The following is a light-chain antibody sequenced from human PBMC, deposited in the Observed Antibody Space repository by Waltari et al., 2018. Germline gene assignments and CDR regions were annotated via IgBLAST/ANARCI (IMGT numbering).Light chain of an antibody. Sequence: DIQLTQSPSSLSASVGDRVPIICRASQGISNSLAWYQQKPGKAPKLLLYAASNLESGVPSRFSGSGSGTDYTLTISSLQPEDFATYYCQQYYGTPALTFGGGTKVEIK. CDR2: AAS. J-gene: IGKJ4*01. CDR3: QQYYGTPALT. CDR1: QGISNS. V-gene: IGKV1-NL1*01.